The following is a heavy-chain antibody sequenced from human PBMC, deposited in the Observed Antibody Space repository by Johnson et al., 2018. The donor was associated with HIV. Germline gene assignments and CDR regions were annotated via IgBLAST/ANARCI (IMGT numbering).Heavy chain of an antibody. CDR1: GFTFSDYY. CDR2: ITTSGSSI. V-gene: IGHV3-11*01. J-gene: IGHJ3*02. CDR3: ARRGRSSSWYDLDI. D-gene: IGHD6-13*01. Sequence: QVQLVESGGGLVKPGGSLRLSCAASGFTFSDYYMCWIRQAPGKGLEWVAFITTSGSSIYYAASVKGRFTISRDNAKKSLFLQINSRRAEDTAVYYCARRGRSSSWYDLDIWGQGTMVTVSS.